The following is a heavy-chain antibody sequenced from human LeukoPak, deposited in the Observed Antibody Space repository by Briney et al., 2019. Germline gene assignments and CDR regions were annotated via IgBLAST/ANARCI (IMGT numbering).Heavy chain of an antibody. J-gene: IGHJ5*02. D-gene: IGHD6-13*01. Sequence: GASLQISCKGSGYTFTSYWIAWVRQMPGKGLEWMGIICPGDSYTRYSPSFQGQVTISADKSISTAYLQWSSLKASDTAMYYCARKEAGNNWFDPWGQGTLVTVSS. CDR3: ARKEAGNNWFDP. V-gene: IGHV5-51*01. CDR2: ICPGDSYT. CDR1: GYTFTSYW.